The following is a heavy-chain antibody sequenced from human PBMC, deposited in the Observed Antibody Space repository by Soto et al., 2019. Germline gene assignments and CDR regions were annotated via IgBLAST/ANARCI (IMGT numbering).Heavy chain of an antibody. CDR3: ETAYDYDSSGYIIDY. Sequence: QVQLVQSGAEVKKPGASVKVSCKVSGYTLTELSMHWVRQAPGKGLEWMGGFDPEDGETIYAQKFQGRVTITENTSTDAAYVELSSLRSEDTAVYYCETAYDYDSSGYIIDYWGQGTLVTVSA. CDR2: FDPEDGET. D-gene: IGHD3-22*01. CDR1: GYTLTELS. J-gene: IGHJ4*02. V-gene: IGHV1-24*01.